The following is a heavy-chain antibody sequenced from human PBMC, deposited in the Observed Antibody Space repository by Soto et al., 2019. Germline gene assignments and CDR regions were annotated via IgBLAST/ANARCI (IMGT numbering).Heavy chain of an antibody. CDR2: FDPEDGET. CDR1: GYTLTELS. CDR3: ATDPEVRGALDY. D-gene: IGHD3-10*01. J-gene: IGHJ4*02. Sequence: ASVKVSCKVSGYTLTELSMHWVRQAPGKGLERMGGFDPEDGETIYAQKFQGRVTMTEDTSTDTAYTELSSLRSEDTAVYYCATDPEVRGALDYWGQGTLVTVSS. V-gene: IGHV1-24*01.